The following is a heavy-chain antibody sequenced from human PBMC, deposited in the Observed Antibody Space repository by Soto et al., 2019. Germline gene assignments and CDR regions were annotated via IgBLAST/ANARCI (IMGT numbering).Heavy chain of an antibody. J-gene: IGHJ5*02. D-gene: IGHD2-15*01. CDR1: GGSISSYY. CDR2: IYYSGST. V-gene: IGHV4-59*01. Sequence: QVQLQESGPGLVKPSETLSLTCTVSGGSISSYYWSWIRQPPGKGLEWIVYIYYSGSTNYNPSLKSRVTISVDTSKNQFALKLSSVTAADTAVYYCARDSVIYGSGGSCPGWFDPWGQGTLFTVSS. CDR3: ARDSVIYGSGGSCPGWFDP.